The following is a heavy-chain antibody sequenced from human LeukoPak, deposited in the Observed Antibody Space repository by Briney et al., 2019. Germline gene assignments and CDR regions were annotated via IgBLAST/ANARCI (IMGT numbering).Heavy chain of an antibody. CDR2: FDPEDGET. CDR1: GYTLTELS. V-gene: IGHV1-24*01. D-gene: IGHD2-8*01. Sequence: ASVKVSCKVSGYTLTELSMHWVRQAPGKGLEWMGGFDPEDGETIYAQKFQGRVTMTEDTSTDTAYMELSSLRSEDTAVYYCATDTAGHCTNGVCSNFDYWGQGTLVTVSS. CDR3: ATDTAGHCTNGVCSNFDY. J-gene: IGHJ4*02.